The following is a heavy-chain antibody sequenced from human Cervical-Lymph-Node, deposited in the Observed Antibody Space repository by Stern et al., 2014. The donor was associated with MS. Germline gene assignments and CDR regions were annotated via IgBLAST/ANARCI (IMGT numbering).Heavy chain of an antibody. Sequence: QVQLVQSGGGVVPPGRSLRLSCADSGSTFSKSAMHWVRQAPGKGLEWVAVISHDGSNKQYGDSVKGRLAISRDNSRNTLSLEIYSLRAEDTAVYYCVRTESVYYYDGMDVWGHGTTVIVSS. CDR3: VRTESVYYYDGMDV. J-gene: IGHJ6*02. V-gene: IGHV3-30*09. CDR2: ISHDGSNK. CDR1: GSTFSKSA.